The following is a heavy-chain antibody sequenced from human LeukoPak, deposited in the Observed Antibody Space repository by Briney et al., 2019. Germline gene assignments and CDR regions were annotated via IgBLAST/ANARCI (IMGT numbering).Heavy chain of an antibody. D-gene: IGHD3-22*01. CDR2: IYTSGST. V-gene: IGHV4-61*02. CDR1: GGSISSGSYS. CDR3: ASGGAYSSGYNQYYFDY. Sequence: PSQTLSLTCTVSGGSISSGSYSWSWIRQPAGKGLEWIGRIYTSGSTNYNPSLKSRVTISVDTSKNQFSLKLSSVTAADTAVYYCASGGAYSSGYNQYYFDYWGQGTLVTVSS. J-gene: IGHJ4*02.